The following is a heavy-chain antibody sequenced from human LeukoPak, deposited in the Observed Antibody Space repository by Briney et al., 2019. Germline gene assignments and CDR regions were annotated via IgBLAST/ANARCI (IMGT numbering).Heavy chain of an antibody. J-gene: IGHJ3*01. CDR1: GFTHRDYH. CDR3: ARDGAEGDDSAFDV. V-gene: IGHV3-72*01. D-gene: IGHD3-22*01. CDR2: TRSKVRKYAT. Sequence: SGGSLRLSCVGSGFTHRDYHMDWVRQAPGMGLEWVGRTRSKVRKYATEYAASGKGRFTISRDESENSVFLHLSSLTVEDTALYYCARDGAEGDDSAFDVWGQGTMVTVSS.